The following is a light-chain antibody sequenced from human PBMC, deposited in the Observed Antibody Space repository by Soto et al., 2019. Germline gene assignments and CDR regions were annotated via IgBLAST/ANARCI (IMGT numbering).Light chain of an antibody. CDR2: GAT. V-gene: IGKV3-15*01. J-gene: IGKJ1*01. CDR1: QSVRSS. CDR3: QQYGSLWT. Sequence: EIVMTQSPATLSVSPGERATLSCWASQSVRSSLAWYQQKPGQAPRLLIHGATTRATGIPARFSGSGSRTDFTLTISRLEPEDFAVYYCQQYGSLWTSGQVTKVDIK.